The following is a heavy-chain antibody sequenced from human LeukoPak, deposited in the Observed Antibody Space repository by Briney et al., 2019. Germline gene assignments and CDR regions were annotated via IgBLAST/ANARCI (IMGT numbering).Heavy chain of an antibody. D-gene: IGHD4-23*01. Sequence: GGSMRLSCAGSGFTFSSYSMNWVRQVPGKGLEWVSSISSSSSYIYYADSVKGRFTVSRDNAKNSLYLQMNSLRAEDTAVYYCARDYGGSSPFDYWGQGTLVTVSS. CDR3: ARDYGGSSPFDY. CDR2: ISSSSSYI. V-gene: IGHV3-21*06. CDR1: GFTFSSYS. J-gene: IGHJ4*02.